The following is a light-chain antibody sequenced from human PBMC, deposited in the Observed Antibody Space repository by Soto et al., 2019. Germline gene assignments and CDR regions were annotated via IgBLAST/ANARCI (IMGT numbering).Light chain of an antibody. Sequence: DIQMTQSPSPLSGSLGDRFTITCRASQTISSWLAWYQQKPGKAPKLLIYKASTLKSGVPSRFSGSGSGTEFTLTISSLQPDDFATYYCQQANSYSEAFGEGTKVDIK. V-gene: IGKV1-5*03. CDR2: KAS. J-gene: IGKJ1*01. CDR1: QTISSW. CDR3: QQANSYSEA.